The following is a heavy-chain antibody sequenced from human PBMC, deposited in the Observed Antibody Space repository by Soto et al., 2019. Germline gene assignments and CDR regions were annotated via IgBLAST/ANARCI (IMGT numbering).Heavy chain of an antibody. V-gene: IGHV3-23*01. CDR1: VITFGSRA. J-gene: IGHJ4*02. CDR2: ITDTGGDT. D-gene: IGHD3-10*01. Sequence: GGSLRLSCVASVITFGSRAMIWVRQAPGEGLEWVSTITDTGGDTKYADSVRGRFTISRDNSKNTLYLQMSSLRVEDSAVYYCARGSTDAYPGSRIFLFWGRGTLVTVSS. CDR3: ARGSTDAYPGSRIFLF.